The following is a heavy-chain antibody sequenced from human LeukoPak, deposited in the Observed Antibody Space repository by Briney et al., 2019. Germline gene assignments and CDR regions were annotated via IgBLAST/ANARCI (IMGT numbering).Heavy chain of an antibody. D-gene: IGHD2-2*01. V-gene: IGHV4-59*01. CDR2: IYYSGST. CDR1: GGSISSYY. Sequence: SETLSLTCTVSGGSISSYYWSWIRQPPGKGLEWIGYIYYSGSTNHNPSLKGRVTISVDTSKNQFSLKLSSVTAADTAVYYCARAAYCSSTSCPFDLWGRGTLVTVSS. J-gene: IGHJ2*01. CDR3: ARAAYCSSTSCPFDL.